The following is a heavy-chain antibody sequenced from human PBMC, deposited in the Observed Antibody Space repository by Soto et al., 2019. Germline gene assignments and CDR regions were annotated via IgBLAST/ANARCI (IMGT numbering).Heavy chain of an antibody. CDR1: GFTFSSYS. D-gene: IGHD6-19*01. Sequence: GGSLRLYFAASGFTFSSYSMNWVRQAPGQGLEWVSSISSSSSYIYYADSVKGRFTISRDNAKNSLYLQRNSLRAEDTAVYYCARGGSSGWYFDYWGQGTLVTVSS. J-gene: IGHJ4*02. CDR2: ISSSSSYI. V-gene: IGHV3-21*01. CDR3: ARGGSSGWYFDY.